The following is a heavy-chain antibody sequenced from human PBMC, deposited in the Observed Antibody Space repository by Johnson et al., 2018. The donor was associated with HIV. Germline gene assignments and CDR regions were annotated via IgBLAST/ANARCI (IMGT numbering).Heavy chain of an antibody. D-gene: IGHD5-24*01. Sequence: EVQLLESGGGLVQPGGSLRLSCAASGFTFNNYAINWVRQAPGKGLEWVSVVSGSGGSTNYADSVKGRFTISRDNSKTTVYLQMHSLRAEDTAVYYCAKGRWVQLSVGAFDIWGQGTMVTVSS. CDR1: GFTFNNYA. J-gene: IGHJ3*02. V-gene: IGHV3-23*01. CDR2: VSGSGGST. CDR3: AKGRWVQLSVGAFDI.